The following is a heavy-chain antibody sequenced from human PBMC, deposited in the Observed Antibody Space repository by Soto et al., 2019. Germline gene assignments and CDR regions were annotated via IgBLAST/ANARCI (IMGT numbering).Heavy chain of an antibody. J-gene: IGHJ6*03. CDR1: GGSFSGYY. D-gene: IGHD2-15*01. Sequence: SETLSLTCAVYGGSFSGYYLSWIRQPPGKGLEWIGEINHSGSTNYNPSLKSRVTISVDTSKNQFSLKLSSVTAADTAVYYCARERRYCSGGSCYAYYYYYMDVWGKGTTVTVSS. V-gene: IGHV4-34*01. CDR3: ARERRYCSGGSCYAYYYYYMDV. CDR2: INHSGST.